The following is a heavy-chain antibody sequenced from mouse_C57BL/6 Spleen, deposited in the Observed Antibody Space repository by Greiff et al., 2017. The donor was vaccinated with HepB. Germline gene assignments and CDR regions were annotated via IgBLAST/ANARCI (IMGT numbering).Heavy chain of an antibody. J-gene: IGHJ2*01. CDR2: IDPSDSYT. CDR1: GYTFTSYW. V-gene: IGHV1-59*01. D-gene: IGHD1-1*01. CDR3: ARSLNYYGSSYFDY. Sequence: QLQQPGAELVRPGTSVKLSCKASGYTFTSYWMHWVKQRPGQGLEWIGVIDPSDSYTNYNQKFKGKATLTVDTSSSTAYMQLSSLTSEDSAVYYCARSLNYYGSSYFDYWGQGTTLTVSS.